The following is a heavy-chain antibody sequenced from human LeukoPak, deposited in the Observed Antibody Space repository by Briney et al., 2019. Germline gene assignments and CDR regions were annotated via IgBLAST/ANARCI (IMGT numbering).Heavy chain of an antibody. Sequence: GGSLRLSCAASGFTFSSFAMHWVRQAPGKGLEWVAFISLDGSNKYYADSVRGRFTISRDSSKNTLYLQMDSLRAEDTAVYYCANDRGYCSGGSCYYLDFWGQGTLVTVSP. D-gene: IGHD2-15*01. J-gene: IGHJ4*02. CDR1: GFTFSSFA. V-gene: IGHV3-30-3*02. CDR3: ANDRGYCSGGSCYYLDF. CDR2: ISLDGSNK.